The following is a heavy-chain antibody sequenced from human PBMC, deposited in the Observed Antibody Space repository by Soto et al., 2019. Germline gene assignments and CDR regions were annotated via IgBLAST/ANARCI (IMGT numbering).Heavy chain of an antibody. J-gene: IGHJ4*02. CDR1: GFTLTGYA. V-gene: IGHV3-23*01. CDR3: AKRGNHCNGGSCYSDY. D-gene: IGHD2-15*01. Sequence: GGSLRLSCAASGFTLTGYAMSWVRQAPGKGLEWVSTLSGSGVTTFYADSVKGRFTISRDDSKNTLYLQMNSLRTEDTAVYYCAKRGNHCNGGSCYSDYWGQGTLVTVSS. CDR2: LSGSGVTT.